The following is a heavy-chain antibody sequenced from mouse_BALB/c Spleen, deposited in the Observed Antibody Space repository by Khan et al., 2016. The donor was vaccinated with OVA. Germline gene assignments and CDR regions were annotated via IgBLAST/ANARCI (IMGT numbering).Heavy chain of an antibody. D-gene: IGHD1-1*02. J-gene: IGHJ3*01. CDR1: GFTFSTYG. CDR2: ISSGGHYT. Sequence: EVELVESGGDLVKTGGSLKLSCAASGFTFSTYGMSLVRQTPDKRLEWVATISSGGHYTYYIDSVKGRFTISRDNAKNILYLQMTSLRSEDTAMYYCARLAYYYNSEGFAYWGQGTLVTVSA. CDR3: ARLAYYYNSEGFAY. V-gene: IGHV5-6*01.